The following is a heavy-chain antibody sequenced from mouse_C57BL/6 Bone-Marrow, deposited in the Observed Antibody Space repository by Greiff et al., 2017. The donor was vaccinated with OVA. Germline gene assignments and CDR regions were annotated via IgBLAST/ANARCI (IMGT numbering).Heavy chain of an antibody. J-gene: IGHJ2*01. V-gene: IGHV1-56*01. CDR2: IFPGSGST. Sequence: QVQLKESGPELVRPGASVKISCKAPGYTFTSYWMQWVRQRPGQGLEWIGEIFPGSGSTYYNEKFKGKATLTVDTSSSTAYMQLSSLTSEDSAVYFCARFRDYWGQGTTLTVSS. CDR1: GYTFTSYW. CDR3: ARFRDY.